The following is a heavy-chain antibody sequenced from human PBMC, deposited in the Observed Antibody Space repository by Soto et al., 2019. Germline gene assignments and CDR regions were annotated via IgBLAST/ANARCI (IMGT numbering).Heavy chain of an antibody. CDR1: GFTFSRFV. CDR2: ITDSGYTS. J-gene: IGHJ2*01. Sequence: GGSLRLSCSASGFTFSRFVMSWVRQAPGKGLEWVADITDSGYTSKEADSVKGRFTISRDNSKSTLYLQMNSLRAEDTAVYFCAKTHRATTVVTRDWYFDIWGSGTLVTV. CDR3: AKTHRATTVVTRDWYFDI. D-gene: IGHD4-17*01. V-gene: IGHV3-23*01.